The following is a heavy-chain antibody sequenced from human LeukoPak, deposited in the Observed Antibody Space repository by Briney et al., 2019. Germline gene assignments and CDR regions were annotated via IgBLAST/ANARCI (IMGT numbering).Heavy chain of an antibody. J-gene: IGHJ6*03. CDR2: IRYGGSNK. CDR3: AKDHYWWELPFAYYYYYMDV. V-gene: IGHV3-30*02. D-gene: IGHD1-26*01. CDR1: GFTFSSYG. Sequence: GGSLRLSCAASGFTFSSYGMHWVRQAPGKGLEGVAFIRYGGSNKYYADSVRGRFTISRDNSKNTLYLQMNSLRAEDTAVYYCAKDHYWWELPFAYYYYYMDVWGKGTTVTISS.